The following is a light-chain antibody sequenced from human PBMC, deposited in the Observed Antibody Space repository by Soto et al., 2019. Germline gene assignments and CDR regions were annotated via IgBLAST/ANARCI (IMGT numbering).Light chain of an antibody. CDR1: SGSIATNY. Sequence: NFMLTQPHSVSESPGKTVTISCTRTSGSIATNYVQWFQQRPGSSPTTVIYEDNQRPSGVPDRFSGSIDSSSTSASLTISGLKTEDEADYYCQSFDTNTKVFGGGTKLTVL. V-gene: IGLV6-57*01. J-gene: IGLJ3*02. CDR2: EDN. CDR3: QSFDTNTKV.